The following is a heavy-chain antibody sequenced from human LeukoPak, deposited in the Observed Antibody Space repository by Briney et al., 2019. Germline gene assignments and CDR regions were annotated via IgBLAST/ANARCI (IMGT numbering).Heavy chain of an antibody. CDR2: IYHGGST. CDR3: VLSGSYRQGSLFDY. CDR1: GGSVTNSNW. Sequence: SGTLSLTCAVSGGSVTNSNWWSWVRQPPGKGLEWIGEIYHGGSTNYNPSLKSRVTISVGKSISTAYLQWSSLKASDTAMYYCVLSGSYRQGSLFDYWGQGTLVTVSS. D-gene: IGHD1-26*01. J-gene: IGHJ4*02. V-gene: IGHV4-4*02.